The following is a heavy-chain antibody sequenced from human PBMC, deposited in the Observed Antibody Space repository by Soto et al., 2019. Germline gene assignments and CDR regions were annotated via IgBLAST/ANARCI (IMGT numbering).Heavy chain of an antibody. CDR2: IWYDGSNK. D-gene: IGHD1-26*01. CDR3: ARAGGATSVPYYYYYYMDV. V-gene: IGHV3-33*01. J-gene: IGHJ6*03. Sequence: QVQLVESGGGVLQPGRSLRLSCAASGFTFSSYGMHWVRQAPGKGLEWVAVIWYDGSNKYYADSVKGRFTISRDNSKNTLYLQMNSLRAEDTAVYYCARAGGATSVPYYYYYYMDVWGKGTTVTVSS. CDR1: GFTFSSYG.